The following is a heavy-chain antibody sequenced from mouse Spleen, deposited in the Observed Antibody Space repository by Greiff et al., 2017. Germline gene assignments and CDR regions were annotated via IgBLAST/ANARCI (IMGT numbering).Heavy chain of an antibody. CDR3: TRWPGDY. Sequence: LVESGAELVKPGASVKLSCKASGYTFTSYWMQWVKQRPGQGLEWIGEINPSNGGTNFNEKFKSKATLTVDKSSSTAYMQLSSLTSEDSAVYYCTRWPGDYWGQGTTLTVSS. V-gene: IGHV1S81*02. J-gene: IGHJ2*01. CDR1: GYTFTSYW. CDR2: INPSNGGT.